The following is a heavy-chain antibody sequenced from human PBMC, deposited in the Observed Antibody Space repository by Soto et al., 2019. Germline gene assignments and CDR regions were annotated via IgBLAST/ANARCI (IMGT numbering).Heavy chain of an antibody. CDR2: INPDNDET. J-gene: IGHJ6*03. V-gene: IGHV1-18*01. CDR1: IYIFTNYY. D-gene: IGHD2-21*01. CDR3: ARWAASCYSYFHYVDV. Sequence: QVELLQSGPEVKKPGASVKVSCKASIYIFTNYYIIWVRQAPGQGLEWVGWINPDNDETNLAQRFQGRVSMTTDTSTTTAYMELRGLTSDDTGVYYCARWAASCYSYFHYVDVWGKGTTLTVSS.